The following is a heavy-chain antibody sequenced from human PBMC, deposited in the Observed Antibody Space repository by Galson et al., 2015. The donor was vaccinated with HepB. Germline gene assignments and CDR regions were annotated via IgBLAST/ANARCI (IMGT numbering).Heavy chain of an antibody. CDR1: GFTFSSYA. Sequence: SLRLSCAASGFTFSSYAMSWVRQAPGKGLEWVSAISGSGGSTYYADSVKGRFTISRDNSKNTLYLQMNSLRAEDTAVYYCAKGGSDLYYGSGRDSNYFDYWGQGTLVTVSS. D-gene: IGHD3-10*01. V-gene: IGHV3-23*01. CDR2: ISGSGGST. J-gene: IGHJ4*02. CDR3: AKGGSDLYYGSGRDSNYFDY.